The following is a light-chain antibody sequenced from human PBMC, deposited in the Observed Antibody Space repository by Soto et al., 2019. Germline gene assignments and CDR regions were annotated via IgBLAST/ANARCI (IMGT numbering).Light chain of an antibody. Sequence: QSVLTQPPSVSGAPGQSVTISCTGSSSNIGAGYDVHWYQHLPGTAPKLLIYGNSNRPSGVPDRFSGSKSGTSASLAMTGLQAEDESDYYCQSYDRGLGAQFGGGTKQTV. CDR2: GNS. J-gene: IGLJ3*02. V-gene: IGLV1-40*01. CDR1: SSNIGAGYD. CDR3: QSYDRGLGAQ.